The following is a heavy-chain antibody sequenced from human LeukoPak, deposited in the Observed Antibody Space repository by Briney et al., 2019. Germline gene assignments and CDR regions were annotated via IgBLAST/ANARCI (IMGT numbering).Heavy chain of an antibody. CDR1: GFTFSSYA. V-gene: IGHV3-30*04. D-gene: IGHD6-13*01. CDR2: ISYDGSNK. CDR3: AREDVPAGFDP. J-gene: IGHJ5*02. Sequence: GGSLRLSCAASGFTFSSYAMHWVRQAPGKGLEWVAVISYDGSNKYYADSVKGRFTISRDNSKNTLYLQMNSLRAEDTAVYYCAREDVPAGFDPWGQGTLVTVSS.